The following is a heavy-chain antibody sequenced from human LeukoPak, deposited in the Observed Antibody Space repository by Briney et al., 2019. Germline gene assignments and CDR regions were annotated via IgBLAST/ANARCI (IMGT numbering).Heavy chain of an antibody. CDR1: GFTFSSYA. J-gene: IGHJ4*02. CDR3: AKDLSVARHSIAAAGPDY. Sequence: GGSLRLSCAASGFTFSSYAMSWVRQAPGKGLEWVSAISGSGGSTYYADSGKGRLTISRDTSKNPLYLQMNSLRAEDTAVYYCAKDLSVARHSIAAAGPDYWGQGTLVTVSS. D-gene: IGHD6-13*01. CDR2: ISGSGGST. V-gene: IGHV3-23*01.